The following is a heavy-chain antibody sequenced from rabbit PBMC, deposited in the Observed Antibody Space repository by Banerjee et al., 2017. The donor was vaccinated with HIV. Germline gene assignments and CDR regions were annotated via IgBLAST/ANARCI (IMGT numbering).Heavy chain of an antibody. CDR1: GIDFSGYYY. CDR3: ARDTSAGVIGWNFKL. D-gene: IGHD4-2*01. J-gene: IGHJ4*01. CDR2: IYAGSSGST. Sequence: QSLEESGGDLVKPGASLTLTCTASGIDFSGYYYICWVRQAPGKGLEWIACIYAGSSGSTYYASWAKGRFTISKPSSTTVTLQMTSLTAADTATYFCARDTSAGVIGWNFKLWGPGTLVTVS. V-gene: IGHV1S40*01.